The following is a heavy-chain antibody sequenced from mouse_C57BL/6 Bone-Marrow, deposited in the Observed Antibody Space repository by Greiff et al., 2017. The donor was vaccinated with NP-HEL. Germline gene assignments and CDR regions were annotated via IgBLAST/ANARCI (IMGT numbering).Heavy chain of an antibody. CDR2: INSDGGST. D-gene: IGHD2-2*01. CDR3: ARRGVTTYWYFDV. CDR1: EYEFPSHD. J-gene: IGHJ1*03. V-gene: IGHV5-2*03. Sequence: DVMLVESGGGLVQPGESLKLSCESNEYEFPSHDMSWVRKTPEKRLELVAAINSDGGSTYYPDTMERRFSISRDNTKKTLYLQMSSLRSEDTALYYCARRGVTTYWYFDVWGTGTTVTVSS.